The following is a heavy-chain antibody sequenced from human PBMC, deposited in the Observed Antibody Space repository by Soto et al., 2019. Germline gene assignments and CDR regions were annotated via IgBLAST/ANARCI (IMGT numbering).Heavy chain of an antibody. J-gene: IGHJ4*02. V-gene: IGHV4-34*01. Sequence: PSETLSLTCAVYGGSFSGYYWTWIRQSPGKGLEWIGQISYSGSTNYNPSLKSRVFISIGTSNNQFFLELTSVTAADTAVYYCARASVQYDSATYEGGYYYFDSWGQGTPVTVSS. CDR3: ARASVQYDSATYEGGYYYFDS. CDR1: GGSFSGYY. D-gene: IGHD3-10*01. CDR2: ISYSGST.